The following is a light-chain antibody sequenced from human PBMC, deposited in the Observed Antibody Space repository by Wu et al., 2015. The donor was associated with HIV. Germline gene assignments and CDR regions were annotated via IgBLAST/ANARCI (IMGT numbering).Light chain of an antibody. Sequence: DIQMTQSPSTLSASVGDRVTIACRASQSISSWLAWFQQKPGKAPKLLIYKASTLESGVPPRFSGSGSGTEFTLTISSLQPDDSATYYCQQYNNYFSHSLGQGTKLEIK. CDR3: QQYNNYFSHS. J-gene: IGKJ2*03. V-gene: IGKV1-5*03. CDR2: KAS. CDR1: QSISSW.